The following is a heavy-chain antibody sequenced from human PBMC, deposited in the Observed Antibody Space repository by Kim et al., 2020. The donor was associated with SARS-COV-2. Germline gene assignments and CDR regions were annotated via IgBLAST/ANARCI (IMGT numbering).Heavy chain of an antibody. V-gene: IGHV4-34*01. CDR3: ARVRMVRGVIIFDY. Sequence: NPSRKSRVTISVDTSKNQFSLKLSSVTAADTAVYYCARVRMVRGVIIFDYWGQGTLVTVSS. J-gene: IGHJ4*02. D-gene: IGHD3-10*01.